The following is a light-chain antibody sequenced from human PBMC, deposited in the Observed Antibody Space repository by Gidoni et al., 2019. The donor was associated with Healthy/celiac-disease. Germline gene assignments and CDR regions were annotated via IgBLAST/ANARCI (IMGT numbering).Light chain of an antibody. V-gene: IGKV3-20*01. CDR3: QQYGSSPWT. J-gene: IGKJ1*01. CDR1: QSVSSSY. CDR2: GAS. Sequence: DIVFTSSPGTLSLSPGERATLSCRASQSVSSSYLAWYQQKPGQAPRLLIYGASSRATGIPDRFSGSGSGTDFTLTISRLEPEDFAVYYCQQYGSSPWTFGQGTKVEIK.